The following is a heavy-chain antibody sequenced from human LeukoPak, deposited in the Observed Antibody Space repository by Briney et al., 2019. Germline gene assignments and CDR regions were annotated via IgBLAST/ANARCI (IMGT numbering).Heavy chain of an antibody. J-gene: IGHJ5*02. Sequence: SETLSLTCAVYGGTLSGYYWSWIRQPPGKGLEWMGEINQSGSTNYNPSLKSRVTISVDTSKDQFSLKLSSVTAADTAVYYCVSIWVGGNWFDPWGQGTLVTVSS. CDR1: GGTLSGYY. V-gene: IGHV4-34*08. CDR2: INQSGST. CDR3: VSIWVGGNWFDP. D-gene: IGHD3-10*01.